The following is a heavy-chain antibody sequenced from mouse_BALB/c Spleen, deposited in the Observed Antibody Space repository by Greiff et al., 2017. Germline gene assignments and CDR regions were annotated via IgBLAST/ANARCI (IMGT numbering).Heavy chain of an antibody. Sequence: EVKLVESGGGLVQPGGSRKLSCAASGFTFSDYGMAWVRQAPGKGPEWVAFISNLAYSIYYADTVTGRFTISRENAKNTLYLEMSSLRSEDTAMYYCARAGDGYYPFAYWGQGTLVTVSA. V-gene: IGHV5-15*02. CDR2: ISNLAYSI. CDR3: ARAGDGYYPFAY. CDR1: GFTFSDYG. D-gene: IGHD2-3*01. J-gene: IGHJ3*01.